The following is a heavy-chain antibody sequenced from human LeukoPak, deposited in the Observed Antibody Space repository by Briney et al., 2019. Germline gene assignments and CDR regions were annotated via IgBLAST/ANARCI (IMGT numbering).Heavy chain of an antibody. Sequence: SETLSLTCTVSGGSISSGDYYWSWIRQPPGKGLEWIGYIYYSGSTNYNPSLKSRVTISVDTSKNQFSLKLSSVTAADTAVYYCAGGSSWQFDYWGQGTLVTVSS. J-gene: IGHJ4*02. D-gene: IGHD6-13*01. CDR1: GGSISSGDYY. CDR3: AGGSSWQFDY. CDR2: IYYSGST. V-gene: IGHV4-61*08.